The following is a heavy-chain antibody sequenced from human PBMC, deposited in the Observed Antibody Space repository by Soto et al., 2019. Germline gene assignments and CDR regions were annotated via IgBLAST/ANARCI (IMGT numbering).Heavy chain of an antibody. J-gene: IGHJ4*02. V-gene: IGHV1-24*01. D-gene: IGHD2-8*01. CDR3: ATRMLGYCTDGVCSDFDY. Sequence: ASVKVSCKVSGYTLTELSMHWVRQAPGKGLEWMGGFDPEDGETIYAQKFQGRVTMTEDTSTDTAYMELSSLRSEDTAVYYCATRMLGYCTDGVCSDFDYWGQGTLVTVSS. CDR1: GYTLTELS. CDR2: FDPEDGET.